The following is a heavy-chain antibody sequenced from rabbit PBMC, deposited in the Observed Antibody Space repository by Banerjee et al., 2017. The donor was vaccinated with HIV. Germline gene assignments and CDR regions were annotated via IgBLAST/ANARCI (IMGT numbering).Heavy chain of an antibody. J-gene: IGHJ4*01. CDR3: ARDSVDWPGTGHNL. D-gene: IGHD7-1*01. Sequence: QSLEESGGDLVQPGGSLTLSCEASGFDFSSNAMCWVRQAPGKGLEWIGCIYTGSGGNTFYASWAEGRFTISKTSSTTVTLQMTSLTAADTATYFCARDSVDWPGTGHNLWGQGTLVTVS. V-gene: IGHV1S40*01. CDR2: IYTGSGGNT. CDR1: GFDFSSNA.